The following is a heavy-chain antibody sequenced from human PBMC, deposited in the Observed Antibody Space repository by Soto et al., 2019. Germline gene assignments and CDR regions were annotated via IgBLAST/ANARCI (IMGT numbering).Heavy chain of an antibody. Sequence: XEALSLTCTGSSDSVSSGRPYWSWIRQPPGKELEWIGYIYNSGSTDYSPSLKSRVTMSVDTSKNQFSLKLSSVTAADPAVYYCARGYCSGRGCYIGSLLDWGQGTLVTVSS. CDR3: ARGYCSGRGCYIGSLLD. V-gene: IGHV4-61*01. CDR2: IYNSGST. D-gene: IGHD2-15*01. CDR1: SDSVSSGRPY. J-gene: IGHJ4*02.